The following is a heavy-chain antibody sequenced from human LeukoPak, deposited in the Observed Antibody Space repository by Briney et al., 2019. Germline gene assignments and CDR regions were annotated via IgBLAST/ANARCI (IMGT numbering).Heavy chain of an antibody. CDR2: IKHDGGEM. V-gene: IGHV3-7*01. CDR1: GFTFSSYW. J-gene: IGHJ4*02. CDR3: ARDRSSGWPGSFDY. Sequence: GGSLRLSCAASGFTFSSYWMSWVRQAPGKGLEWVANIKHDGGEMSYVDSVKGRFTISRDNAKNSLYLQMNSLRPEDTAVYYCARDRSSGWPGSFDYWGQGTLVTVP. D-gene: IGHD6-19*01.